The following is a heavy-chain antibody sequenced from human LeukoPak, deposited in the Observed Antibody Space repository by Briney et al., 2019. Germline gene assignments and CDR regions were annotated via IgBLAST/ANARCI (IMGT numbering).Heavy chain of an antibody. V-gene: IGHV3-74*01. CDR3: AGAYSDNWFDP. CDR1: GFTFSTYW. J-gene: IGHJ5*02. Sequence: GGSLRLSCAASGFTFSTYWMHWVRQAPGKGLVWVSRINGDGSSTNYADSVKGRFTISRDNAKHTLYLQMNSLRAEDTAVYYCAGAYSDNWFDPWGQGTLVTVSS. D-gene: IGHD2-15*01. CDR2: INGDGSST.